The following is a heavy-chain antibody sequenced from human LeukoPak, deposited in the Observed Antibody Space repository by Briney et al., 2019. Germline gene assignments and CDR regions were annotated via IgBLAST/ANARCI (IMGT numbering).Heavy chain of an antibody. D-gene: IGHD2-2*01. CDR1: GFTFSSYG. V-gene: IGHV3-30*02. Sequence: GGSLRLSCAASGFTFSSYGMHWVRQAPGKGLEWVASIRYDGRNKYDADSVKGRFTISRDNSKNTLYLQMNTLRAEDTAVYYCAKDMNGYCSSTSCGYYYMDVWGKGTTVAVSS. CDR3: AKDMNGYCSSTSCGYYYMDV. J-gene: IGHJ6*03. CDR2: IRYDGRNK.